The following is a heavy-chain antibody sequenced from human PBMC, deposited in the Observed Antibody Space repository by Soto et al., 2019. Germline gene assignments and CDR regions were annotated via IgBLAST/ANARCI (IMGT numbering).Heavy chain of an antibody. J-gene: IGHJ3*02. Sequence: ASVKVSCKASGYTFTGYYMHWVRQAPGQGLAWMGWINPNSGGTNYAQKFQGRVTMTRDTSISTAYMELSRLRSDDTAVDYCARAVHSLTGYYAFDIWGQGTMVTVSS. CDR3: ARAVHSLTGYYAFDI. V-gene: IGHV1-2*02. CDR1: GYTFTGYY. D-gene: IGHD3-9*01. CDR2: INPNSGGT.